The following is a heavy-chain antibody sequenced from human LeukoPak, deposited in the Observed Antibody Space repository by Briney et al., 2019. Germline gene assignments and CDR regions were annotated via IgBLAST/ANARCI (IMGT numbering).Heavy chain of an antibody. CDR3: ARRRSYFAFDI. D-gene: IGHD3-10*01. V-gene: IGHV4-34*01. J-gene: IGHJ3*02. Sequence: SETLSLTCAVNGGSFNIYYWTWIRQSPGKGLEWIGEINHSGSTNYNPSLKSRVTISVDTSKNQFSLKLSSVTAADTAVYYCARRRSYFAFDIWGQGTMVTVSS. CDR2: INHSGST. CDR1: GGSFNIYY.